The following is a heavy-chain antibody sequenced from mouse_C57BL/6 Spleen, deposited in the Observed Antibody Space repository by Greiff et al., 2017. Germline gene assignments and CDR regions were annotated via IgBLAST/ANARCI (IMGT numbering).Heavy chain of an antibody. V-gene: IGHV1-69*01. CDR2: IDPSDSYT. Sequence: QVQLQQPGAELVMPGASVKLSCKASGYTFTSYWMHWVKQRPGQGLEWIGEIDPSDSYTNYNQKFKGKSTLTVDKSSSTAYMQLSSLTSEYSAVYYCASGGFAYWGQGTLVTVSA. CDR1: GYTFTSYW. CDR3: ASGGFAY. J-gene: IGHJ3*01.